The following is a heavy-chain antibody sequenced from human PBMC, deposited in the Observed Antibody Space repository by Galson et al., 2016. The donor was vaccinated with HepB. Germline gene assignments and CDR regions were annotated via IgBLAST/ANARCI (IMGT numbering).Heavy chain of an antibody. CDR3: ARDFEGYSDL. CDR2: ISPSGTTT. Sequence: SLRLSCAASGFTFSSYEMNWVRQAPGKGLEWISYISPSGTTTYYADSVKGRFTISRVNAKNSLYLQMNSLRAEDTALYYCARDFEGYSDLWGRGTLVTVSS. V-gene: IGHV3-48*03. CDR1: GFTFSSYE. J-gene: IGHJ2*01.